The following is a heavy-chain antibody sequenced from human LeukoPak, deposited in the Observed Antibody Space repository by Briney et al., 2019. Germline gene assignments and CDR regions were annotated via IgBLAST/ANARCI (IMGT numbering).Heavy chain of an antibody. CDR3: ARETRSGWYEGDY. Sequence: PSQTLSLTCTVSGGSISSGSYYWSWIRQPAGKGLEWIGRIYTSGSTNYNPSLKSRVTISVDTSKNQFSLKLSSVTAADTAVYYCARETRSGWYEGDYWGQGTLVTVSS. V-gene: IGHV4-61*02. CDR1: GGSISSGSYY. J-gene: IGHJ4*02. CDR2: IYTSGST. D-gene: IGHD6-19*01.